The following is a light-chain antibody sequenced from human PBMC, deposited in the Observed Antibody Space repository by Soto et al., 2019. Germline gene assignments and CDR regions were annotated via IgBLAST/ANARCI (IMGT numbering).Light chain of an antibody. Sequence: EIVLTQSPATLSLSPGNRATLSCRASQSVSGYLAWYQQKPGQAPRLLNYDASNRATGIPARFSGSGSGTDFTPTITRLEPEDFAVYYCQQRSNWPSTFGGGNKVEI. CDR2: DAS. CDR1: QSVSGY. CDR3: QQRSNWPST. V-gene: IGKV3-11*01. J-gene: IGKJ4*01.